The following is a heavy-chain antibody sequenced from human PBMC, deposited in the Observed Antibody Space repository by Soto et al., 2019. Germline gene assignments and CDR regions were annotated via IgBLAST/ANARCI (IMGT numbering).Heavy chain of an antibody. J-gene: IGHJ4*02. D-gene: IGHD2-2*01. Sequence: EVQLLESGGGLVQPGGSLRLSCAASGFTFNNYAMGWVRQAPGKGLEWVSAITDSGDDTYYIDSVKGRCTISRDNSKSTLCLQLNSLRAEDTAIYYCAKLASSSWSPLYYFDYWGQGTLVTVS. CDR1: GFTFNNYA. CDR2: ITDSGDDT. CDR3: AKLASSSWSPLYYFDY. V-gene: IGHV3-23*01.